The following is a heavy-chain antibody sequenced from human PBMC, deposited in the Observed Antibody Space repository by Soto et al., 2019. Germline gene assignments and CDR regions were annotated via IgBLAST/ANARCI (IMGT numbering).Heavy chain of an antibody. V-gene: IGHV1-8*01. CDR1: GYTFTSYD. Sequence: ASVKVSCKASGYTFTSYDINWVRQAIGQGLEWMGWMNPNSGNTGYAQKVQGRVTMTRNTSISTAYMELSSLRSEDTAVYYCARGLTVLDAFDIWGQGTMVTVSS. D-gene: IGHD3-9*01. CDR3: ARGLTVLDAFDI. J-gene: IGHJ3*02. CDR2: MNPNSGNT.